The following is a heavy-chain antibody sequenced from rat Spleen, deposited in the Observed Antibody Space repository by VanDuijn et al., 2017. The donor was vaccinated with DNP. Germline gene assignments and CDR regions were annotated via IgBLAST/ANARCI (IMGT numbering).Heavy chain of an antibody. V-gene: IGHV3-1*01. CDR1: GSSITSNY. CDR3: ARGTYGFAY. CDR2: ISYSGST. D-gene: IGHD2-1*01. Sequence: EVQLQESGPGLVKPSQSLSLTCSVTGSSITSNYWGWIRKFPGNKMEWIGNISYSGSTDYNPSLKSRISITRDTSKNQFFLQVNSVTTEDTATYYCARGTYGFAYWGQGTLFTVSS. J-gene: IGHJ3*01.